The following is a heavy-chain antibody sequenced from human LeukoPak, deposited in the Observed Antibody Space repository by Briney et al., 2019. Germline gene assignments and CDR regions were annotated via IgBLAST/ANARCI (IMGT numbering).Heavy chain of an antibody. CDR3: ARDSGSVITIFYN. CDR1: GGSISSSSYY. V-gene: IGHV4-39*07. D-gene: IGHD3-9*01. CDR2: IYYSGST. J-gene: IGHJ4*02. Sequence: SETLSLTCTVSGGSISSSSYYWGWIRQPPGKGLEWIGSIYYSGSTYYNPSLKSRVTISVDTSKNQFSLKLSSVTAADTAVYYCARDSGSVITIFYNWGQGTLVTVSA.